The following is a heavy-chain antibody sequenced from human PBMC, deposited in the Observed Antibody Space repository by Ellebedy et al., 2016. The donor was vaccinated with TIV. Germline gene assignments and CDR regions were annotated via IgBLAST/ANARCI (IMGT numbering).Heavy chain of an antibody. D-gene: IGHD3-16*01. J-gene: IGHJ6*03. CDR3: ARADDPGNYYYMDV. CDR1: GGPISSYY. Sequence: SETLSLXXTVSGGPISSYYWSWIRQPPGKGLEWIGYIYYSGSTNYNPSLKSRVTISVDTSKNQFSLKLSSVTAADTAVYYCARADDPGNYYYMDVWGKGTTVTVSS. V-gene: IGHV4-59*01. CDR2: IYYSGST.